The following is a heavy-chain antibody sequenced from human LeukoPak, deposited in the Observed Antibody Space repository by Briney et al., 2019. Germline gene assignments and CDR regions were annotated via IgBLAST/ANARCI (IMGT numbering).Heavy chain of an antibody. Sequence: GGSLRLSCAASGFTFSSYSMNWVRQAPGKGLEWVSSISSSSSYIYYADSVKGRFTISRDNAKNSLYLQMNSLRAEDTAVYYCAGDVMSTALDAFDVWGQGTMVTVSS. CDR2: ISSSSSYI. CDR1: GFTFSSYS. J-gene: IGHJ3*01. CDR3: AGDVMSTALDAFDV. V-gene: IGHV3-21*04. D-gene: IGHD1-1*01.